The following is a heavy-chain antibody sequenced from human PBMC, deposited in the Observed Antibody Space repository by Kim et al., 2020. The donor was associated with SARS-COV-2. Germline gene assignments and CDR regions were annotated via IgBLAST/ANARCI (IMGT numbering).Heavy chain of an antibody. J-gene: IGHJ3*02. D-gene: IGHD6-19*01. CDR1: GFTFSSYG. V-gene: IGHV3-30*18. CDR3: ANKIRQWRGLEAFDI. CDR2: ISYDGSNK. Sequence: GGSLRLSCAASGFTFSSYGMHWVRQAPGKGLEWVAVISYDGSNKYYADSVKGRFTISRDNSKNTLYLQMNSLRAEDTAVYYCANKIRQWRGLEAFDIWGQGTMVTVSS.